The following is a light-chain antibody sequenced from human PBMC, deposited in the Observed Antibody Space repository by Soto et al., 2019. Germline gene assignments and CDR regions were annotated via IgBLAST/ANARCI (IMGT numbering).Light chain of an antibody. CDR1: SSDVGGYNY. Sequence: QSALTQPASVSGSPGQSITISCTGTSSDVGGYNYVSWYQQHPGKAPKLMIYEVSNRPSGVPDRFSGSKSGTSASLAISGLQAEDEADYYCNSYAGSNVYVFGTGTKLTVL. CDR2: EVS. CDR3: NSYAGSNVYV. J-gene: IGLJ1*01. V-gene: IGLV2-8*01.